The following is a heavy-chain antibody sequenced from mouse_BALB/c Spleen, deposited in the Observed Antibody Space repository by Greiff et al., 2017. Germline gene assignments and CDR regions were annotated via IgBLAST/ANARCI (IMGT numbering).Heavy chain of an antibody. D-gene: IGHD2-14*01. CDR3: AKHPRYDDYFDY. CDR2: IWGGGST. CDR1: GFSLTDYG. Sequence: VQLQESGPGLVAPSQTLSITCTASGFSLTDYGVRWIRQPPGKGLEWLGVIWGGGSTYYNSALNSRLSISTDNSKSQVFLKMNSLQTDDTAMYYCAKHPRYDDYFDYWGQGTTLTVSS. J-gene: IGHJ2*01. V-gene: IGHV2-6-5*01.